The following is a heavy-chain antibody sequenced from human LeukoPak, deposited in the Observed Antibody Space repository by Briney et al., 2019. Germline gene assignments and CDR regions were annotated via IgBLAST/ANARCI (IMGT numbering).Heavy chain of an antibody. CDR3: TREAATGYYYGSGDFDY. D-gene: IGHD3-10*01. CDR2: IRSKAYGGTT. J-gene: IGHJ4*02. Sequence: GGYLRLSCTASGFTFGDYAMSWVREAPGQGLEWVGFIRSKAYGGTTEYAASVKGRFTISRDDSKSIAYLQMISLKTEDTAVYYCTREAATGYYYGSGDFDYWGQGTLVTVSS. CDR1: GFTFGDYA. V-gene: IGHV3-49*04.